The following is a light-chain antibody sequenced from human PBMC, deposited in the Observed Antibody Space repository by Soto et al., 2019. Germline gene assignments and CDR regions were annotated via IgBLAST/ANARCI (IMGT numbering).Light chain of an antibody. Sequence: EFVLTQSPGTLSLSPGERATLSCRASQSVSSNLAWYQQKPGQAPRLLIYGASSRATGIPDRFSGSGSGTDFTLTISRLEPEDFAVYYCQQYGRAFGPGTKVDI. CDR1: QSVSSN. CDR3: QQYGRA. V-gene: IGKV3-20*01. J-gene: IGKJ3*01. CDR2: GAS.